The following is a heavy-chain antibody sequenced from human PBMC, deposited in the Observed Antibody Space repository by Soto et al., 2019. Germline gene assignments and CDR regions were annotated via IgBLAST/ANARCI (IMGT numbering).Heavy chain of an antibody. Sequence: ASVKVSCKASGYTFTSYGIGWVRQAPGQGLEWMGWISAYNGNTNYAQKLQGRVTMTTDTSTSTAYMELRSLRSDDTAVYYCAREAYDSSGYYTYYFDYWGQGTLVTVS. CDR1: GYTFTSYG. J-gene: IGHJ4*02. CDR3: AREAYDSSGYYTYYFDY. D-gene: IGHD3-22*01. V-gene: IGHV1-18*01. CDR2: ISAYNGNT.